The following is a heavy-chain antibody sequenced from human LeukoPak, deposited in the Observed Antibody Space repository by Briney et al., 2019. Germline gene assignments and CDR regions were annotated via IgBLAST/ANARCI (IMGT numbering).Heavy chain of an antibody. CDR2: IYYSGST. V-gene: IGHV4-59*01. Sequence: SETLSLTCTVSGGSISSYYWSWIRQPPGKGLEWIGYIYYSGSTNYNPSLKSRVTISVDTSKNQFSLKLSSVTAADTAVYYCARCRRYFDWFPEREDYYYGMDVWGQGTTVTVSS. CDR1: GGSISSYY. CDR3: ARCRRYFDWFPEREDYYYGMDV. J-gene: IGHJ6*02. D-gene: IGHD3-9*01.